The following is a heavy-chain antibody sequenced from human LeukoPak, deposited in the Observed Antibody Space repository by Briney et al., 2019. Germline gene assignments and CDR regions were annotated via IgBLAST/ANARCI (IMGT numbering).Heavy chain of an antibody. CDR3: ARVHCSGGSCYFYYGMDV. Sequence: ASVKVSCKASGYTFTSYGISWVRQAPGQGLEWMGWISAYNGNTNYAQKLQGRVTMTTDTSTSTVYMELRSLRSDDTAVYYCARVHCSGGSCYFYYGMDVWGQGTTVTVSS. D-gene: IGHD2-15*01. V-gene: IGHV1-18*01. J-gene: IGHJ6*02. CDR1: GYTFTSYG. CDR2: ISAYNGNT.